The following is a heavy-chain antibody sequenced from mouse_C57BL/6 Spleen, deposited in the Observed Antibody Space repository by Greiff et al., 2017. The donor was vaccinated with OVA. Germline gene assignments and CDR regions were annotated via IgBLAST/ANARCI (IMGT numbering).Heavy chain of an antibody. J-gene: IGHJ2*01. CDR3: ADGSLDY. D-gene: IGHD1-1*01. CDR1: GYAFSSSW. V-gene: IGHV1-82*01. Sequence: VQLQQSGPELVKPGASVKISCKASGYAFSSSWMNWVKQRPGKGLEWIGRIYPGDGDTNYNGKFKGKATLTADKSSSTAYMQLSSLTSEDSAVYFCADGSLDYWGQGTTLTVSS. CDR2: IYPGDGDT.